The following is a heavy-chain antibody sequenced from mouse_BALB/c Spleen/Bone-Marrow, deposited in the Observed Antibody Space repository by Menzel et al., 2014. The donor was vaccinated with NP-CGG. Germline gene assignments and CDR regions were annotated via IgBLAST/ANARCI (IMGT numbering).Heavy chain of an antibody. CDR1: GFSLSRYS. J-gene: IGHJ4*01. Sequence: VQRVESGPGLVAPSQSLSITCTVSGFSLSRYSFHWVRQPPGKGLEWLGMIWGGGSTDYNSALKSRLSISKDNSKSXVFLKMNSLQNDDAAMYYCARFITTRALDYWGQGTPDSVSS. CDR2: IWGGGST. CDR3: ARFITTRALDY. D-gene: IGHD1-1*01. V-gene: IGHV2-6-4*01.